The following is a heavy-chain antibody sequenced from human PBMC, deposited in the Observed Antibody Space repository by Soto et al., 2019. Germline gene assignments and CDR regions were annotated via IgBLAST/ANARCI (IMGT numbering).Heavy chain of an antibody. Sequence: GASVKVSCKASGYTFTSYGISWVRQAPGQGLEWMGWISAYNGNTNYAQKLQGRVTMTTDTSTSTAYMELRSLRSDDTAVYYCARDRRAGYCSGGSCYSYNHDAFDIWGQGTMVTVS. CDR3: ARDRRAGYCSGGSCYSYNHDAFDI. CDR1: GYTFTSYG. V-gene: IGHV1-18*01. D-gene: IGHD2-15*01. J-gene: IGHJ3*02. CDR2: ISAYNGNT.